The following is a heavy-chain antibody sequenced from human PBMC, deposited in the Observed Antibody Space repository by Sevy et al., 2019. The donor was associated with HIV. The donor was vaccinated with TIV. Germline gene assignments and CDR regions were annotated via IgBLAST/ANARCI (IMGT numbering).Heavy chain of an antibody. Sequence: ASVKVSCKASGYTFTGYYMHWVRQAPGQGLEWMGRINPKSGGTNYAQKFQGRVTMTRDTSISTAYMELSRLRSDDTAVYYCARGSYCSGGSCPTYYYYGMDVWGQGTTVTVSS. CDR3: ARGSYCSGGSCPTYYYYGMDV. CDR2: INPKSGGT. J-gene: IGHJ6*02. D-gene: IGHD2-15*01. V-gene: IGHV1-2*06. CDR1: GYTFTGYY.